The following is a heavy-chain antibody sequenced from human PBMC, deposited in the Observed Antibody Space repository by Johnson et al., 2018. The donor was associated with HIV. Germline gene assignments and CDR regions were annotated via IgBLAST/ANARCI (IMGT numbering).Heavy chain of an antibody. CDR2: IYSGGSI. Sequence: VQLLESGGGLIQPGGSLRLSCAASGFTVSSNYMSWVRQAPGKGLEWVSVIYSGGSIYFADSVKGRFTISRDNSKNTVFLQMNSLRAEDTAVYYCARDRARDAFDVWGQGTMVTVSS. V-gene: IGHV3-66*03. CDR3: ARDRARDAFDV. CDR1: GFTVSSNY. J-gene: IGHJ3*01.